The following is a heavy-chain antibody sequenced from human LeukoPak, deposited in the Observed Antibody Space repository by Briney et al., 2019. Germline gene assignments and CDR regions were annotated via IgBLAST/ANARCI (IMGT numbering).Heavy chain of an antibody. V-gene: IGHV4-34*01. J-gene: IGHJ5*02. CDR3: ARDLTIFGVARFDP. CDR2: INHSGST. Sequence: PSETLSLTCAVYGGSFSGYYWSWIRQPPGKGLEWLGEINHSGSTNYNPSLKSRVTISVDTSKNQFSLKLSSATAAGTAVYYCARDLTIFGVARFDPWGQGTLVTVSS. CDR1: GGSFSGYY. D-gene: IGHD3-3*01.